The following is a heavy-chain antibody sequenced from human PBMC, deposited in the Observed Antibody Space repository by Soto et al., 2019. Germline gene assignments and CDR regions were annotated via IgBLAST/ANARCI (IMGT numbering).Heavy chain of an antibody. V-gene: IGHV4-59*08. CDR1: GGSISSYY. CDR2: IYYSGST. J-gene: IGHJ5*02. D-gene: IGHD6-13*01. CDR3: ARRRQLVTGFDP. Sequence: SETLSLTCTVSGGSISSYYWSWIRQPPGKGLEWIGYIYYSGSTNYNPSLQSRVTISIDTSKSQFSLKLSSVTAADTAVYYCARRRQLVTGFDPWGQGTLVTVSS.